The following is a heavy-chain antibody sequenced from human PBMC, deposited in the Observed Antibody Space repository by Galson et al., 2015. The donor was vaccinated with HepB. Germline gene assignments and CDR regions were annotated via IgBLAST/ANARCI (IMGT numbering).Heavy chain of an antibody. CDR3: ARDLYDFWSGDRKFDY. D-gene: IGHD3-3*01. CDR2: ISNDGSIT. CDR1: GFTFNMYV. J-gene: IGHJ4*02. Sequence: SLRLSCAASGFTFNMYVMHWVRQAPGKGLEWVALISNDGSITYYADSVKGRFTISRDNSRNTLYLQMDSLRAADTAVYFCARDLYDFWSGDRKFDYWGQGTLVTVSS. V-gene: IGHV3-30-3*01.